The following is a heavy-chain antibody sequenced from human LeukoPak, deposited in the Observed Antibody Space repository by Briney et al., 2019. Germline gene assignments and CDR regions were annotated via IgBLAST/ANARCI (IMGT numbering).Heavy chain of an antibody. J-gene: IGHJ5*02. Sequence: PGGSLRLSCAASGXTFSDYWMSWVRQAPGKGLEWVAYIKQDGSDKYYVDSVKGRFTISRDNAKNSLYLQMNSLRAEDTAVYYCARGGVRGVRSWFDPWGQGTLVTVSS. CDR2: IKQDGSDK. CDR1: GXTFSDYW. V-gene: IGHV3-7*04. CDR3: ARGGVRGVRSWFDP. D-gene: IGHD3-10*01.